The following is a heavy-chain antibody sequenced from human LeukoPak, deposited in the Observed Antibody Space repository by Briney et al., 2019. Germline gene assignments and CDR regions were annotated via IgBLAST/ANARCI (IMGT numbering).Heavy chain of an antibody. V-gene: IGHV3-74*01. J-gene: IGHJ4*02. CDR1: GFIFSSFW. CDR2: INSDGRKT. CDR3: GRGMRDYHGLDY. Sequence: QPGGSLRLSCAASGFIFSSFWMHWVRQVPGKGLVWVSHINSDGRKTDYADSVRGRFTISRDNAKNTLHLQMNRLTVEDTAVYYCGRGMRDYHGLDYWGQGILVTVSS. D-gene: IGHD3-10*01.